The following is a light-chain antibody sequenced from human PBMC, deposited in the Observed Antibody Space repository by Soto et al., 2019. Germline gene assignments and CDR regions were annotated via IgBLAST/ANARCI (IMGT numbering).Light chain of an antibody. Sequence: QSVLTQPASVSGSPGQSITISCTGTSSDIGDNNYVSWYQQHPGKAPKLMIYDVRHRPSRVYNSFSGSNFGNTASLTFFDLQAEDEADYYCSSYRISSTYVFGTGTKVTVL. CDR3: SSYRISSTYV. CDR2: DVR. CDR1: SSDIGDNNY. J-gene: IGLJ1*01. V-gene: IGLV2-14*01.